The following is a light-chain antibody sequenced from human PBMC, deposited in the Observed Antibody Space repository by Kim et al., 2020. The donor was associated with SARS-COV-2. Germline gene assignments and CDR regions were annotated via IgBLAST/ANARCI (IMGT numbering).Light chain of an antibody. J-gene: IGLJ2*01. CDR3: ATWDDSLNSVV. CDR1: SSNIGSNS. V-gene: IGLV1-44*01. Sequence: QLVLTQPPSASGTPGQRVTISCSGSSSNIGSNSVNWYQQLPGTAPKHLIFTNNQRPSGVPDRFSGSKSGTSASLAISGLQTEDEADYYCATWDDSLNSVVFGGGTQLTVL. CDR2: TNN.